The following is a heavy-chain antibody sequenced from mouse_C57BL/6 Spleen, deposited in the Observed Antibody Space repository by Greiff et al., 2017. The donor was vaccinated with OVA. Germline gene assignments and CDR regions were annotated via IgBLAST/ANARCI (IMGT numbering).Heavy chain of an antibody. V-gene: IGHV1-26*01. CDR3: ARKVVPPDY. CDR2: INPNNGGT. CDR1: GYTFTDYY. D-gene: IGHD1-1*01. J-gene: IGHJ2*01. Sequence: EVQLQQSGPELVKPGASVKISCKASGYTFTDYYMNWVKQSHGKSLEWIGDINPNNGGTSYNQKFKGKATLTVDKSSSTAYMELRSLTSEDSAVYYCARKVVPPDYWGQGTTLTVSS.